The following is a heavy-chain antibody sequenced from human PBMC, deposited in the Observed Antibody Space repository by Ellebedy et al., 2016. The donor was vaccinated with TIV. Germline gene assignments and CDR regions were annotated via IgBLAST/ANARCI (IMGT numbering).Heavy chain of an antibody. J-gene: IGHJ4*01. V-gene: IGHV4-59*01. D-gene: IGHD6-19*01. Sequence: MPGGSLRLSCTVSSGFLSSGYWSWLRQPPGEGLEWIWYIYYSGAANYNPTLRSRVTISLDSSKSQYSLKVSSVTAADTAVYYCAKGAGWYNYWGHGILVTVSS. CDR3: AKGAGWYNY. CDR1: SGFLSSGY. CDR2: IYYSGAA.